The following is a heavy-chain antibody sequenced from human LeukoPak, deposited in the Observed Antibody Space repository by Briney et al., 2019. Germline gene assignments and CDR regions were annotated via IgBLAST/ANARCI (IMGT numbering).Heavy chain of an antibody. V-gene: IGHV1-2*02. J-gene: IGHJ4*02. CDR1: GYTFTDYF. CDR3: ARDGLSRGDYDYRGYYFDY. Sequence: ASVKVSCKASGYTFTDYFMHWVRQAPGQGLEWMGWFNPNSGGTNYTQKFQGRVTMTRDTSISTAYMELSRLRSDDTAVYYCARDGLSRGDYDYRGYYFDYWGQGTLVTVSS. CDR2: FNPNSGGT. D-gene: IGHD5-12*01.